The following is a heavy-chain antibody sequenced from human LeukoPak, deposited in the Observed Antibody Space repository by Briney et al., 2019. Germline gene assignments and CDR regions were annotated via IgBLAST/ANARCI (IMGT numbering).Heavy chain of an antibody. CDR3: TSGPSGYLYYYYGMDV. CDR2: IRSKAYGGTT. V-gene: IGHV3-49*04. CDR1: GFTFGDNA. D-gene: IGHD5-12*01. Sequence: GGSLRLSCTASGFTFGDNAMSWVRQAPGKGLEWVGFIRSKAYGGTTEYAASVKGRFTISRDDSKSIAYLQMNSLKTEDTAVYYCTSGPSGYLYYYYGMDVWGKGTTVTVSS. J-gene: IGHJ6*04.